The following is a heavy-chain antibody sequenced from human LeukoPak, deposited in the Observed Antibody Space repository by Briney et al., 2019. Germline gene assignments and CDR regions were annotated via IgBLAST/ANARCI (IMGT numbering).Heavy chain of an antibody. J-gene: IGHJ4*02. CDR1: GYTFTSYD. Sequence: ASVKVSCKASGYTFTSYDINWVRQATGQGLEWMGWMNPNSGNTGYAQKFQGRVTITRNTSMSTAYMELSSLRSEDTAVYYCARRFLEWQMDYWGQGTLVTVSS. D-gene: IGHD3-3*01. V-gene: IGHV1-8*03. CDR3: ARRFLEWQMDY. CDR2: MNPNSGNT.